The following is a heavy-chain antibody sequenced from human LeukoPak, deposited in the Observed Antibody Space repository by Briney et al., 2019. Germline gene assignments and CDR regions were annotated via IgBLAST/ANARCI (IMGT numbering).Heavy chain of an antibody. J-gene: IGHJ4*02. D-gene: IGHD6-13*01. CDR3: ARGDGQGIAAAGLFDY. CDR2: ISYDGSNK. V-gene: IGHV3-30*04. Sequence: GRSLRLSCAASGFTFSSYAMHWVRQAPGKGLEWVVVISYDGSNKYYADSVKGRFTISRDNSKNTLYLQMNSLRAEDTAVYYCARGDGQGIAAAGLFDYWGQGTLVTVS. CDR1: GFTFSSYA.